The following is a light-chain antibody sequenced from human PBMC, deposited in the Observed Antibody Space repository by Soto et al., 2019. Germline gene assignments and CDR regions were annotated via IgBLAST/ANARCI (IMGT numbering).Light chain of an antibody. CDR3: CSYAGNNIFV. CDR1: SNDIGAYNY. CDR2: EGT. J-gene: IGLJ1*01. V-gene: IGLV2-23*01. Sequence: QSVLTQPTSVSGSPGQSITISCTGSSNDIGAYNYVSWYQQHPGKAPKLMIYEGTKRPSGVSDRFSGSKSGNTASMTISGLQAEDEANYYCCSYAGNNIFVFGTGTKVTVL.